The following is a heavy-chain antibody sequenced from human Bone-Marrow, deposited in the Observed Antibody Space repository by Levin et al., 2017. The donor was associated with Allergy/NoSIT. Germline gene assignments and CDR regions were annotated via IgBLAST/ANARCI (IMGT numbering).Heavy chain of an antibody. CDR2: INPNSGGT. CDR1: GYTFTGYY. V-gene: IGHV1-2*02. D-gene: IGHD1-26*01. J-gene: IGHJ5*02. Sequence: ASVKVSCKASGYTFTGYYMHWVRQAPGQGLEWMGWINPNSGGTNYAQKFQGRVTMTRDTSISTAYMELSRLRSDDTAVYYCARGQYSGSRGIGNWFDPWGQGTLVTVSS. CDR3: ARGQYSGSRGIGNWFDP.